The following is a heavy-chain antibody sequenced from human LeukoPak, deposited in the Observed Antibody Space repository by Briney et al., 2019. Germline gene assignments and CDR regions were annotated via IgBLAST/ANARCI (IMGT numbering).Heavy chain of an antibody. CDR2: IYYSGST. D-gene: IGHD3-9*01. J-gene: IGHJ5*02. Sequence: SETLSLTCTVSGGSISSYYWSWLRQPPGKGLEWIGYIYYSGSTNYNPSLKSRVTISVDTSKNQFSLKLSSVTAADTAVYYCARYDSDILTGYYWFDPWGQGTLVTVSS. V-gene: IGHV4-59*01. CDR1: GGSISSYY. CDR3: ARYDSDILTGYYWFDP.